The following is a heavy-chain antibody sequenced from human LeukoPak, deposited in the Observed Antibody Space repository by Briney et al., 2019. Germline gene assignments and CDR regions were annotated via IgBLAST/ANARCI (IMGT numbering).Heavy chain of an antibody. CDR1: GGSISSRSYF. D-gene: IGHD1-7*01. CDR2: IYYSGST. Sequence: PSETLSLTCTVFGGSISSRSYFWGWIRQPPGKGLEWIGSIYYSGSTYYNPSVKSRVTISVDTSKNQLSLKLNSVTAADTAVYYCARQSSPELELRRAHFDYWGQGTLVTVSS. J-gene: IGHJ4*02. CDR3: ARQSSPELELRRAHFDY. V-gene: IGHV4-39*01.